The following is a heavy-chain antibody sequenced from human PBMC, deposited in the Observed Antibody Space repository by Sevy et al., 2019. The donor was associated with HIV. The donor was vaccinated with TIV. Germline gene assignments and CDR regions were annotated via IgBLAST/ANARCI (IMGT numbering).Heavy chain of an antibody. CDR3: ARSRYDYVWGSYPSGY. V-gene: IGHV3-23*01. D-gene: IGHD3-16*02. CDR1: GFTFSSYA. Sequence: GGSLRLSCAASGFTFSSYAMSWVRQAPGKGLEWVSAISGSGGSTYYADSVKDRFTISRDNSKNTLYLEMNSLRAEDTAVYYCARSRYDYVWGSYPSGYWGQGTLVTVSS. J-gene: IGHJ4*02. CDR2: ISGSGGST.